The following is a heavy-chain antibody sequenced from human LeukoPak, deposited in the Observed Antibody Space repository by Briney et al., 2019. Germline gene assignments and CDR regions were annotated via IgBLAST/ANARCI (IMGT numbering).Heavy chain of an antibody. CDR3: ARSKGYSYAYDY. J-gene: IGHJ4*02. V-gene: IGHV4-30-4*01. CDR1: GGSSSSGDYY. D-gene: IGHD5-18*01. Sequence: SQTLSFTCTVSGGSSSSGDYYWRWIRQPPGKGLEWIGYIYYSGSTYYNPSLKSRITISVDTSKNQFSLKLSSVTAADTAVYYCARSKGYSYAYDYWGQGTLVTVSS. CDR2: IYYSGST.